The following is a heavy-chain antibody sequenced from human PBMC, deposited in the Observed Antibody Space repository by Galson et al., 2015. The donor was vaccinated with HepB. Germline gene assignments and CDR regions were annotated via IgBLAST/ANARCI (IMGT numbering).Heavy chain of an antibody. D-gene: IGHD4-17*01. CDR3: AREGMTAVTNFDY. V-gene: IGHV3-33*01. CDR2: IRYDGSNK. CDR1: GFTFSDYG. J-gene: IGHJ4*02. Sequence: SLRLSGAASGFTFSDYGMHWVRLAPGKGLAWLAVIRYDGSNKYYADSLKGRLTNSRDNSKNTLYLQMNSLRAEDTALYYCAREGMTAVTNFDYWGQGTLVTVSS.